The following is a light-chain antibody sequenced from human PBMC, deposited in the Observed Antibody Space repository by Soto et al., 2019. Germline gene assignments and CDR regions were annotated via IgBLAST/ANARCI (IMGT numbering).Light chain of an antibody. J-gene: IGKJ4*01. CDR2: KAS. Sequence: DIQMTQSPSTLSASVVDRVTITCRASQSINSWLAWYQQKPGKAPKLLIHKASSLESGVPSRFSGSGSGTELTLTISSLQPDDFATYYCQQHESYPLTFGGGTKVEIK. V-gene: IGKV1-5*03. CDR3: QQHESYPLT. CDR1: QSINSW.